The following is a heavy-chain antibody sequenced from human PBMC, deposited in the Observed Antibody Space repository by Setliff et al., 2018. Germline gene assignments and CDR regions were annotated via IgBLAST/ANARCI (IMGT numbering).Heavy chain of an antibody. D-gene: IGHD2-15*01. Sequence: ASVKVSCKASGDPFNAYGVSWVREAPGQGLEWMGGIIPMFGTNYAQKFQGRVTITADESTSTAYMELSSLRSEDTAVYYCAVPRGYCSGGSCYNFDYWGQGTLVTVSS. J-gene: IGHJ4*02. CDR3: AVPRGYCSGGSCYNFDY. CDR1: GDPFNAYG. CDR2: IIPMFGT. V-gene: IGHV1-69*13.